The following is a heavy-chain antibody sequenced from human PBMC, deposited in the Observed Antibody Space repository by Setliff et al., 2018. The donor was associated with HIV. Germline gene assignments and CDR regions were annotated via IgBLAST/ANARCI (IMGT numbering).Heavy chain of an antibody. CDR2: MNPDSGLT. J-gene: IGHJ4*02. V-gene: IGHV1-8*01. Sequence: ASAKVYCKASGYTLTNYDINWVRQVPGQGLEWMGRMNPDSGLTDYAPKLQGRVIMTRNTSITTAYMQVTRLRSDDTAVYYCARGSFGGSYSSFWGQGTLVTVSS. CDR3: ARGSFGGSYSSF. D-gene: IGHD1-26*01. CDR1: GYTLTNYD.